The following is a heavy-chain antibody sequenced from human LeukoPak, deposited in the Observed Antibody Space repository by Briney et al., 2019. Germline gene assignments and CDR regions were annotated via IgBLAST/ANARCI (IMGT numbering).Heavy chain of an antibody. J-gene: IGHJ4*02. Sequence: ASVKVSCKASGYTITSYDINWVRQATGQGLEWMGWMNPNSGNTGYAQKFQGRVTMTRNTSISTAYMELSSLRSEDTAVYYCARAVSDCSSTSCYVVVGAGHFDYWGQGTLVTVSS. CDR1: GYTITSYD. CDR2: MNPNSGNT. V-gene: IGHV1-8*01. CDR3: ARAVSDCSSTSCYVVVGAGHFDY. D-gene: IGHD2-2*01.